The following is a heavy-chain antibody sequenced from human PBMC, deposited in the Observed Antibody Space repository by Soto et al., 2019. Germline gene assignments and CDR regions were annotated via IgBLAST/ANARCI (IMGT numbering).Heavy chain of an antibody. CDR1: GVTLSSYA. CDR2: IIQRGSSA. J-gene: IGHJ4*02. Sequence: EVQLLESGGGVVQPGGSLRLACVASGVTLSSYAMTWVRQAPGKGLEWGSGIIQRGSSAYYADSVQGRFTISRDSSRNTQYLEMTSLRAEDTAVDYCAKSWGDESNRLGIVYLDCWGQGTLVTVSS. CDR3: AKSWGDESNRLGIVYLDC. D-gene: IGHD2-21*02. V-gene: IGHV3-23*01.